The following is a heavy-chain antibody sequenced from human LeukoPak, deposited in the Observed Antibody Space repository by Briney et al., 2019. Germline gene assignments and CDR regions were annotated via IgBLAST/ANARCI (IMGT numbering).Heavy chain of an antibody. V-gene: IGHV4-4*02. J-gene: IGHJ4*02. CDR1: GGSISSSNW. CDR2: IYHSGST. Sequence: PSQTLSLTCAVSGGSISSSNWWSWVRQPPGKGLEWIGEIYHSGSTNYNPSLKSRVTISVDKSKNQFSLKLSSVTAADTAVYYCARVSQYYYGQAFDYWGQGTLVTVSS. D-gene: IGHD3-10*01. CDR3: ARVSQYYYGQAFDY.